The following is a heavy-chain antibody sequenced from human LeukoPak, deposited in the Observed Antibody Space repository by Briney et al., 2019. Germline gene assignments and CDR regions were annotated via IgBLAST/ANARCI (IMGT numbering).Heavy chain of an antibody. CDR2: IKQDGSVK. V-gene: IGHV3-7*01. Sequence: GGSLRLSCVVSGFTFSTYWMSWVRQAPGKGLECVATIKQDGSVKNYGDSVQGRFTISRDNSKNTLYLQMNSLRAEDTAVYYCARDAVVYGGHSDWGQGTLVTVSS. CDR1: GFTFSTYW. CDR3: ARDAVVYGGHSD. D-gene: IGHD4-23*01. J-gene: IGHJ4*02.